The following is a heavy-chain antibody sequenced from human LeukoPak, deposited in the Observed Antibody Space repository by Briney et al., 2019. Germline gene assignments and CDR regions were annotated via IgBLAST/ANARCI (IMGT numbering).Heavy chain of an antibody. Sequence: GGSLRLSCAASGFTFRSYSMNWVRQAPGKGLEWVSAIAPSSTYIYYADSVKGRFTISRDNAENSLYLQMNSLRVEDTAVYYCARAPTVVGYCSSSSCQADYWGQGTLVTVSS. J-gene: IGHJ4*02. CDR2: IAPSSTYI. CDR1: GFTFRSYS. D-gene: IGHD2-2*01. V-gene: IGHV3-21*01. CDR3: ARAPTVVGYCSSSSCQADY.